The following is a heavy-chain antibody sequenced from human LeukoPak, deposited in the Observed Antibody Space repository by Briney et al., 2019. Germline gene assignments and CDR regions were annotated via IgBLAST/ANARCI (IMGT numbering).Heavy chain of an antibody. CDR1: GGSFSGYY. J-gene: IGHJ4*02. D-gene: IGHD3-3*01. CDR2: INHSGST. CDR3: ARGSTIFGVVSPSYFDY. V-gene: IGHV4-34*01. Sequence: SETLSLTCAVYGGSFSGYYWSWIRQPPGKGLEWIGEINHSGSTNYNPSLKSRVTISVDTSKNQFSLKLSPVTAADTAVYYCARGSTIFGVVSPSYFDYWGQGTLVTVSS.